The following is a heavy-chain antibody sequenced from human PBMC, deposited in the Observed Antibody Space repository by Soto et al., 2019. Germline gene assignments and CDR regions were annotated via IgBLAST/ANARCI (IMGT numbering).Heavy chain of an antibody. J-gene: IGHJ6*02. V-gene: IGHV4-4*07. CDR3: ARVPVAVAATEDYYGLDV. CDR1: GVSITSYY. Sequence: QVQLEESGPGLVRPSETLSLTCSVSGVSITSYYWSWIRQSAGGGLEWIGRINTDGLSTYRPSFTCRLTMPLDTSQNPVSLRLISVTAAETAVYFCARVPVAVAATEDYYGLDVWGQGTTVTVSS. CDR2: INTDGLS. D-gene: IGHD2-15*01.